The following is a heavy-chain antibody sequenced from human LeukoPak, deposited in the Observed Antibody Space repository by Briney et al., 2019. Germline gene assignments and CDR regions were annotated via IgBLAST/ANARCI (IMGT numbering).Heavy chain of an antibody. CDR1: GFTFSSYA. Sequence: GGSLRLSCAASGFTFSSYAMSWVRQAPGKGLEWVSAISGSGGSTYYADSVKGRFTISRDNSENALYLQMNSLRDEDTALYYCAREKYCTATTSQGNDAFDFWGQGTMVSISS. D-gene: IGHD2-8*02. CDR2: ISGSGGST. V-gene: IGHV3-23*01. CDR3: AREKYCTATTSQGNDAFDF. J-gene: IGHJ3*01.